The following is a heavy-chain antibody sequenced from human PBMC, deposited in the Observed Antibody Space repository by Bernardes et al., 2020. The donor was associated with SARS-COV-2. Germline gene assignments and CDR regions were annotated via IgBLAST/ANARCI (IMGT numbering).Heavy chain of an antibody. CDR2: ISGDGGST. J-gene: IGHJ4*02. Sequence: GGSLRLSCAASGFTFDDYAMHWVRQAPGKGLEWVSLISGDGGSTYYADSVKGRFTISRDNSKNSLYLQMNSLRTEDTALYYCAKDGVTGNYDYVWGSYRYRGYFDYWGQGTLVTVSS. D-gene: IGHD3-16*02. CDR1: GFTFDDYA. V-gene: IGHV3-43*02. CDR3: AKDGVTGNYDYVWGSYRYRGYFDY.